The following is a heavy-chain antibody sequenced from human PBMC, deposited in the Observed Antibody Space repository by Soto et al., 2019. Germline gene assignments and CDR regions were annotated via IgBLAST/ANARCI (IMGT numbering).Heavy chain of an antibody. CDR3: ARDSHSGSYPYFHYGMDV. Sequence: SGGSLRLSCAASGFTFRSYDMNWVRQAPGKGLDWVSYISSSGSTIYYADSVKGRFTISRDNAKNSLFLQMNSLGAEDTAVYYCARDSHSGSYPYFHYGMDVWGQGTTVTVSS. CDR1: GFTFRSYD. D-gene: IGHD1-26*01. J-gene: IGHJ6*02. V-gene: IGHV3-48*03. CDR2: ISSSGSTI.